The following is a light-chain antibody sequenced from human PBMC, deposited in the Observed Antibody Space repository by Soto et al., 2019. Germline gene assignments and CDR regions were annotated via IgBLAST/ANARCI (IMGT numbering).Light chain of an antibody. V-gene: IGKV1-5*03. CDR2: RAS. J-gene: IGKJ1*01. CDR1: QSISTW. CDR3: QQYNSYSRT. Sequence: DFQMTQSPSTLSASVGDRVTITCRAIQSISTWLAWYQKKPGKAPKLLIYRASSLESGVPSRFSGSGSGTAFTLTISSLQPDDFATYYCQQYNSYSRTFGQGTKVEIK.